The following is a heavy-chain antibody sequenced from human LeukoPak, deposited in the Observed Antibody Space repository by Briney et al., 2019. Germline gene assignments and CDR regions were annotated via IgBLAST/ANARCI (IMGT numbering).Heavy chain of an antibody. J-gene: IGHJ4*02. D-gene: IGHD5-12*01. Sequence: SGGSLRLSCAASGFTFSSYGMNWVRQAPGKGLEWVSSISSSSSYIYYADSVKGRFTISRDNAKNSLYLQMNSLRAEDTAVYYCARDGLEIVATIIPDGGFDYWGRGTLVTVSP. CDR1: GFTFSSYG. CDR3: ARDGLEIVATIIPDGGFDY. V-gene: IGHV3-21*01. CDR2: ISSSSSYI.